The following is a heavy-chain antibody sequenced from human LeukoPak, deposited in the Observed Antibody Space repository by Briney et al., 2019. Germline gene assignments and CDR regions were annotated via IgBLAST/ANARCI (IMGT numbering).Heavy chain of an antibody. J-gene: IGHJ3*02. CDR1: GLSFSSYT. V-gene: IGHV3-21*06. D-gene: IGHD3-22*01. CDR3: ARDPNYYDTEGDAFDI. CDR2: ISSSSRSI. Sequence: GGSLRLSCVASGLSFSSYTMNWVRQAPGKGLEWVSSISSSSRSIFYADSVKGRFTISRDNAKNSVYLQMNSLRAEDTAVYYCARDPNYYDTEGDAFDIWGQGTMVTVSS.